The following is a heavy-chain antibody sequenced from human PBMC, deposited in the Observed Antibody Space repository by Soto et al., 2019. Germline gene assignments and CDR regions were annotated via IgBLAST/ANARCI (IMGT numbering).Heavy chain of an antibody. V-gene: IGHV4-34*01. CDR1: GGSFSGYY. CDR3: ARFGHYDSSGYYSYFDY. D-gene: IGHD3-22*01. CDR2: INHSGST. J-gene: IGHJ4*02. Sequence: QVQLQQWGAGLLKPSETLSLTCAVYGGSFSGYYWSWIRQPPGKGLEWIGEINHSGSTNYNPSLKSRVTISVDTSKNQFSLKLSSVTAADTAVYYCARFGHYDSSGYYSYFDYWGQGTLVTVSS.